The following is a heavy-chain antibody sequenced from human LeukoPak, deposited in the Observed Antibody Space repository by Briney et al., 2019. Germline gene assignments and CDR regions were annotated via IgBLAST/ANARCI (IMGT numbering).Heavy chain of an antibody. Sequence: KAGGSLRLSCVASGFTFSSYSMNWVRQAPGKGLEWVSFISTGSLTIYYADSVKGRFTISRDDARNSLYLQMNRLRDEDTAVYYCARQVAATDFDFWGQGTLVTVSS. J-gene: IGHJ4*02. CDR2: ISTGSLTI. D-gene: IGHD2-15*01. CDR3: ARQVAATDFDF. CDR1: GFTFSSYS. V-gene: IGHV3-48*02.